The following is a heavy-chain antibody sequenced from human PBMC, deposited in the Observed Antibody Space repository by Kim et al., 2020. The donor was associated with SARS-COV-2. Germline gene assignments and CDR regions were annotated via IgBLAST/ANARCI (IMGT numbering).Heavy chain of an antibody. Sequence: GGSLRLSCAASGFTFSSFWMSWVRQAPGKGLEWVANINEDGSEKYYVDSVKGRFTISRDNAKKSLYLQMNTRRVQDTAEYYCARARGAGARGFDNRG. V-gene: IGHV3-7*03. CDR3: ARARGAGARGFDN. D-gene: IGHD3-9*01. CDR2: INEDGSEK. CDR1: GFTFSSFW. J-gene: IGHJ6*01.